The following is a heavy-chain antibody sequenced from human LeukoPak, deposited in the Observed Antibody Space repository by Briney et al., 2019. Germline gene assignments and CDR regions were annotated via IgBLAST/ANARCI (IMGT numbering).Heavy chain of an antibody. CDR1: GVSISSSSYY. D-gene: IGHD5-12*01. CDR2: IYYSGST. V-gene: IGHV4-39*01. J-gene: IGHJ4*02. CDR3: ARGLRLYSGYDFLRY. Sequence: SETLSLTCTVSGVSISSSSYYWGWIRQPPGKGLEWIGSIYYSGSTYYNPSLKSRVTISVDTSKNQFSLKLSSVTAADTAVYYCARGLRLYSGYDFLRYWGQGTLVTVSS.